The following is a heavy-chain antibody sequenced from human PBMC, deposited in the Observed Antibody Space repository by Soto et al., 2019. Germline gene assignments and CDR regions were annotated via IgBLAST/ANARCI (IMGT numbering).Heavy chain of an antibody. D-gene: IGHD3-22*01. CDR2: IIPIFGTA. Sequence: QVQLVQSGAEVKKPGSSVKVSCKASGGTFSTYTITWVRQAPGQGHEWMGGIIPIFGTANYPQKFQGRVTITADESTSTAYMEMSSLRSEDTAVYYCARSQDSSGYWNNCFDPWGQGTLVTVSS. V-gene: IGHV1-69*01. CDR1: GGTFSTYT. J-gene: IGHJ5*02. CDR3: ARSQDSSGYWNNCFDP.